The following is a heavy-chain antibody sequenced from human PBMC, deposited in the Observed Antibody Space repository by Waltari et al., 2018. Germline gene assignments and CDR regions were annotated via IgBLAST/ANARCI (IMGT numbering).Heavy chain of an antibody. J-gene: IGHJ4*02. D-gene: IGHD1-26*01. CDR3: AFAGVTTYSGSLDS. CDR2: IVPILGPA. CDR1: GYTFTNYA. Sequence: QVQLLQSGAEVRKPGASVKVSCQASGYTFTNYALHWVRQAPGQRVEWMGRIVPILGPANDAQKFQGRLTITADKSTSTAYMELSSLRSEDTAVYYCAFAGVTTYSGSLDSWGQGTLVTVSS. V-gene: IGHV1-69*04.